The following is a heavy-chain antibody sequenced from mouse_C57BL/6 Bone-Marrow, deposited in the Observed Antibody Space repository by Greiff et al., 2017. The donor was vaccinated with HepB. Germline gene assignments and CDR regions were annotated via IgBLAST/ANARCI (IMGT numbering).Heavy chain of an antibody. Sequence: EVQLVESGGGLVKPGGSLKLSCAASGFTFSSYTMSWVRQTPEKRLEWVATISGGGGNTYYPDSVKGRFTISRDNAKNTLYLQMSSLRSADTALYYCARQGFAYWGQVTLVTVSA. CDR3: ARQGFAY. V-gene: IGHV5-9*01. CDR2: ISGGGGNT. J-gene: IGHJ3*01. CDR1: GFTFSSYT.